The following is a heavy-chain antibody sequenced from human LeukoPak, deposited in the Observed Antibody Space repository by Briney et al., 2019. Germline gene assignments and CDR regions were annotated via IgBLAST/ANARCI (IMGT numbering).Heavy chain of an antibody. D-gene: IGHD3-22*01. CDR1: GFTFSDHY. V-gene: IGHV3-72*01. CDR3: ARGPGTNYYDSRRVLDY. J-gene: IGHJ4*02. Sequence: GGSLRLSCAASGFTFSDHYMDWVRQAPGKGLEWVGRTRNKANSYTTEYAASVKGRFTISRDDSKNSLYLQMNSLKTEDTAVYYCARGPGTNYYDSRRVLDYWGQGTLVTVSS. CDR2: TRNKANSYTT.